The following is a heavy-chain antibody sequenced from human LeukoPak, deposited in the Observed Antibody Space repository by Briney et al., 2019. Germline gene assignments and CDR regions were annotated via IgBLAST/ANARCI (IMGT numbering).Heavy chain of an antibody. Sequence: GSLRLSCAASGFTFSSYSMNWVRQAPGKGLEWVSSISSSSSYIYYADSVKGRFTISRGNAKNSLYLQMNSLRAEDTAVYYCARDSLPYYYDSSGYYPDAFDIWGQGTMVTVSS. CDR2: ISSSSSYI. CDR3: ARDSLPYYYDSSGYYPDAFDI. D-gene: IGHD3-22*01. V-gene: IGHV3-21*01. J-gene: IGHJ3*02. CDR1: GFTFSSYS.